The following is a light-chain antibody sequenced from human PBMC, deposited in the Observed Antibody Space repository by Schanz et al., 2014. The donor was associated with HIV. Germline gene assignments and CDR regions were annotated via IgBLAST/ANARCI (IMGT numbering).Light chain of an antibody. J-gene: IGLJ2*01. CDR1: SSDVGTYDY. CDR2: DVS. CDR3: SSHAGRSSFVV. V-gene: IGLV2-14*03. Sequence: QSALTQPASVSGSPGQSITISYTGTSSDVGTYDYVSWYQQHPGKAPKLMIYDVSYRPSGVSNRFSGSKSGNTASLTISGLQAEDEADYYCSSHAGRSSFVVFGGGTKLTVL.